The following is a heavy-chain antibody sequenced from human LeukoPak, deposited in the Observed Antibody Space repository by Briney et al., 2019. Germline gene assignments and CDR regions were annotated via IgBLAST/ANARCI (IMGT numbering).Heavy chain of an antibody. CDR1: GFTFSSYS. Sequence: GGSLRLSCAASGFTFSSYSMNWVRQAPGKGLEWVSYISSLSGTINYADSVKGRFIISRDNAKNSMFLQMNSLSAEDTAVYYCVRDQGGAVSYWGQGTLVTVSS. D-gene: IGHD3-16*01. V-gene: IGHV3-48*01. J-gene: IGHJ4*02. CDR3: VRDQGGAVSY. CDR2: ISSLSGTI.